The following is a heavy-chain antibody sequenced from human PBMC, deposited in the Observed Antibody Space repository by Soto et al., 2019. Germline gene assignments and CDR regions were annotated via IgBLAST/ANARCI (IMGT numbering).Heavy chain of an antibody. CDR1: GGSFSGYY. D-gene: IGHD3-10*01. Sequence: SETLSLTCAVYGGSFSGYYWSWIRQPPGKGLEWIGEINHSGSTNYNPSLKSRVTISVDTSKNQFSLKLSSVTAADTAVYYCARGSRYYGSGSYYNPHYFDYWGQGTLVTGSS. CDR3: ARGSRYYGSGSYYNPHYFDY. CDR2: INHSGST. V-gene: IGHV4-34*01. J-gene: IGHJ4*02.